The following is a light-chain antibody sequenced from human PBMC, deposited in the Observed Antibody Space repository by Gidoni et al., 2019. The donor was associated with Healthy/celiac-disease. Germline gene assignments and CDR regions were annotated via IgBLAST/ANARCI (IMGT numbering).Light chain of an antibody. CDR1: QGISSW. J-gene: IGKJ5*01. Sequence: DIQMTQSPSSVSASVGDRVTITCRASQGISSWLDWFQQKPGKAPKLLIYAASSLQSGVPSRFSGSGSGRDFTLTINSLQPEDFATYYCQQANSFPITFGKGTRLEI. CDR3: QQANSFPIT. CDR2: AAS. V-gene: IGKV1-12*01.